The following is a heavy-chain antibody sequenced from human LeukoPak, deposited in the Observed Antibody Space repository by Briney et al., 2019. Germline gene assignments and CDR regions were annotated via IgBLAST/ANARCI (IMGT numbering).Heavy chain of an antibody. CDR1: GYTFTSYG. D-gene: IGHD6-13*01. J-gene: IGHJ6*03. CDR3: AREFAAAAGTGNYYYYMDV. CDR2: ISAYNGNT. Sequence: GASVKVSCKASGYTFTSYGISWVRQAPGQGLEWMGWISAYNGNTNYAQKLQGRVTMTRNTSISTAYMELSSLRSEDTAVYYCAREFAAAAGTGNYYYYMDVWGKGTTVTISS. V-gene: IGHV1-18*01.